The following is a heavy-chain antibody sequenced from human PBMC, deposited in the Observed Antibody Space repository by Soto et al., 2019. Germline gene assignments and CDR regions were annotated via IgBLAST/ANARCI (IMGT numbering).Heavy chain of an antibody. CDR2: IDPSDSYT. J-gene: IGHJ4*02. D-gene: IGHD6-6*01. CDR3: AGLYSSSPFFNI. V-gene: IGHV5-10-1*01. CDR1: GYSITSYW. Sequence: XESLKICCKGSGYSITSYWISWVRQMPGKGLEWMGRIDPSDSYTNYSPSFQGHVTISADKSISTAYLQWSSLKASDTAVYYCAGLYSSSPFFNIWGQGALVTVSS.